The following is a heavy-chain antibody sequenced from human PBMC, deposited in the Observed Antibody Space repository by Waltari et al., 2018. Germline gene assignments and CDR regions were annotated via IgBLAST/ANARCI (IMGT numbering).Heavy chain of an antibody. D-gene: IGHD6-6*01. CDR2: INHSGST. V-gene: IGHV4-34*01. CDR3: ARGNEYSSSYYYYYYMDV. Sequence: QVQLQQWGAGLLKPSETLSLTCAVYGGSFSGYYWRWIRQPPGKGLEWIGEINHSGSTNYNPSLKSRVTISVDTSKNQFSLKLSSVTAADTAVYYCARGNEYSSSYYYYYYMDVWGKGTTVTVSS. J-gene: IGHJ6*03. CDR1: GGSFSGYY.